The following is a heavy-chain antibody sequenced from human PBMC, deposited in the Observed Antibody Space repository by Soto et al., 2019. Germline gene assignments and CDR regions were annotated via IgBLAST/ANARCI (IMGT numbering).Heavy chain of an antibody. CDR2: ISYDGSNK. V-gene: IGHV3-30-3*01. Sequence: GGSLRLSCAASGFTFSSYATHWVRQAPGKGLEWVAVISYDGSNKYYADSVKGRFTISRDNSKNTLYLQMNSLRAEDTAVYYCARDPYWGPYYDILTGYYSPYFDYWGQGTLVTVSS. J-gene: IGHJ4*02. CDR3: ARDPYWGPYYDILTGYYSPYFDY. D-gene: IGHD3-9*01. CDR1: GFTFSSYA.